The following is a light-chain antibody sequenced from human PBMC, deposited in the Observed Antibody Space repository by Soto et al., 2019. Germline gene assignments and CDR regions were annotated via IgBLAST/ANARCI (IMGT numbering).Light chain of an antibody. Sequence: EVVMTQSPATLSVSLGDRATLSCRASQSVSSYLTWYQQKPGQAPRLLVYAASRATGVPARFSGSGSGTEFTLTISSLQSEDFAVYSCQQYNNWPLTFGGGTKVEIK. J-gene: IGKJ4*01. V-gene: IGKV3-15*01. CDR2: AAS. CDR3: QQYNNWPLT. CDR1: QSVSSY.